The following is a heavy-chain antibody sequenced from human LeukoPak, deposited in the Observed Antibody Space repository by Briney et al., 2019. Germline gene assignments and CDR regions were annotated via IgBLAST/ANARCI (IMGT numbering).Heavy chain of an antibody. CDR3: ASTVTTWECFDY. D-gene: IGHD4-11*01. Sequence: ASVKVSCTASGYTFTGYYMHWVRQAPGQGLEWMGWINPNSGGTNYAQKFQGRVTMTRDTSISTAYMELSRLRSDDTAVYYCASTVTTWECFDYWGQGTLVTVSS. CDR1: GYTFTGYY. J-gene: IGHJ4*02. CDR2: INPNSGGT. V-gene: IGHV1-2*02.